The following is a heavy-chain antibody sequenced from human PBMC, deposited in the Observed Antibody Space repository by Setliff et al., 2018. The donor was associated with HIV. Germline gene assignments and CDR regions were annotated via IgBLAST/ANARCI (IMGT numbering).Heavy chain of an antibody. J-gene: IGHJ3*01. CDR2: IQPSSGGT. V-gene: IGHV1-2*06. CDR1: GYTFTAYY. Sequence: ASVKVSCKASGYTFTAYYIHWVRQAPGHGLQLMGRIQPSSGGTNYIQKFQGRVTITRDTSIYTVYMELTGLTSDDTAVYYCARQDHSSVNSGSLYAFDVWGQGTMVTVSS. CDR3: ARQDHSSVNSGSLYAFDV. D-gene: IGHD3-22*01.